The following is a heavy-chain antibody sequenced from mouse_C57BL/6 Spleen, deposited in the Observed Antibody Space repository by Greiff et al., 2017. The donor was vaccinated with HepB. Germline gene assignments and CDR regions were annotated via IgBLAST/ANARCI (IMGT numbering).Heavy chain of an antibody. CDR1: GYTFTDYE. V-gene: IGHV1-15*01. J-gene: IGHJ2*01. CDR3: TRSTAQATGYFDY. D-gene: IGHD3-2*02. CDR2: IDPETGGT. Sequence: QVQLKASGAELVRPGASVTLSCKASGYTFTDYEMHWVKQTPVHGLEWIGAIDPETGGTAYNQKFKGKAILTADKSSSTAYMELRSLTSEDSAVYYCTRSTAQATGYFDYWGQGTTLTVSS.